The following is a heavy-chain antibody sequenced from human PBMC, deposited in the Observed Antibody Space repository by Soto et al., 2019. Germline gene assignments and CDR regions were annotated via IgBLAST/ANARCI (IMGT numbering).Heavy chain of an antibody. Sequence: EVHLVESGGDLVQPGGSLRLSCSASGFSFSNSWMTWVRQAPGKGLEWVANIDEVGNETNIVDSVKGRFTIFRDNAKSSLYLQMNSLRVDDTAMYYCARDRGYNCYDYWGQGTVVTVSS. J-gene: IGHJ4*02. CDR1: GFSFSNSW. D-gene: IGHD5-18*01. CDR3: ARDRGYNCYDY. V-gene: IGHV3-7*05. CDR2: IDEVGNET.